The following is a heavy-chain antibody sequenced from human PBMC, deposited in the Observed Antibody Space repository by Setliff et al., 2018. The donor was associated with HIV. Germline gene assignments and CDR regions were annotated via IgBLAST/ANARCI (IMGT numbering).Heavy chain of an antibody. J-gene: IGHJ5*02. CDR2: INTANANT. D-gene: IGHD4-17*01. CDR3: ARDLNSGDYPHWFDP. V-gene: IGHV1-3*04. Sequence: ASVKVSCKSSGYTFSNYALHWVRQAPGQRLEWMGWINTANANTKYSQKFQGRVTITRDTSASTVYMELSSLRSGDTAVYYCARDLNSGDYPHWFDPWGQGTLVTVS. CDR1: GYTFSNYA.